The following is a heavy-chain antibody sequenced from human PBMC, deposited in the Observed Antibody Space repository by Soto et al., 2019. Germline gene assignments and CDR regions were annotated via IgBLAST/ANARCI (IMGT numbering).Heavy chain of an antibody. CDR1: GASITSDNYY. J-gene: IGHJ4*02. Sequence: QVQLQESGPGLVKPSQTLSLTCTVSGASITSDNYYLGWVRQPPGKGLEWVAYMYYTGSIYYSPSLNSRSAISMDTSKNQLSLRVTSVTAADTAVYYCARLFWSGYAFDYWGQGTLVTVSS. V-gene: IGHV4-31*03. CDR2: MYYTGSI. D-gene: IGHD3-3*01. CDR3: ARLFWSGYAFDY.